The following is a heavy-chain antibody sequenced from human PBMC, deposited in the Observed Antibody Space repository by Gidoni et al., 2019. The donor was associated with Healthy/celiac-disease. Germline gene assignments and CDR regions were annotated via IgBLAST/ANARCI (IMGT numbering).Heavy chain of an antibody. J-gene: IGHJ4*02. Sequence: QVQLQQWGAGLLKPSETLSLTCAVYGGSFSGYYWSWIRQPPGKGLEWIGEINHSGSTNYNPSLKSRVTISVDTSKNQFSLKLSSVTAADTAVYYCARGVAPSASPSNLRFLEWSYAYYFDYWGQGTLVTVSS. CDR2: INHSGST. CDR1: GGSFSGYY. V-gene: IGHV4-34*01. D-gene: IGHD3-3*01. CDR3: ARGVAPSASPSNLRFLEWSYAYYFDY.